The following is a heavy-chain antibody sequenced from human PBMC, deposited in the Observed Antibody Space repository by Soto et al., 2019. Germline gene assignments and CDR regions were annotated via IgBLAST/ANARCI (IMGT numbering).Heavy chain of an antibody. CDR3: ARAGYFDY. Sequence: GGSLRLSCAASEFTFSNYAMSWVRQAPGEGLEWISYISDNSGTTYYADSVRGRFTISRDNAKNTLFLQMNSLRAEDTAVYYCARAGYFDYWGQGTLVTVSS. CDR1: EFTFSNYA. CDR2: ISDNSGTT. V-gene: IGHV3-23*01. J-gene: IGHJ4*02.